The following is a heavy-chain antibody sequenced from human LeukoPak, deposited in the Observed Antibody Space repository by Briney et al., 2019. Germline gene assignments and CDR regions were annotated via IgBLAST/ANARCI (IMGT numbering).Heavy chain of an antibody. J-gene: IGHJ3*02. CDR1: GFTFSSYW. CDR2: IKQDGSEK. Sequence: GRSLRLSCAASGFTFSSYWMSWVRQAPGKGLEWVANIKQDGSEKYYVDSVKGRFTISRDNAKNSLYLQMNSLRAEDTAVYYCAREDAYYYDSSGSDAFDIWGQGTMVTVSS. D-gene: IGHD3-22*01. CDR3: AREDAYYYDSSGSDAFDI. V-gene: IGHV3-7*01.